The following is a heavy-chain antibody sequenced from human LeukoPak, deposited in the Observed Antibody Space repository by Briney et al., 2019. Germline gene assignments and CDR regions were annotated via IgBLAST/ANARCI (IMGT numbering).Heavy chain of an antibody. CDR2: ISAYNGNT. D-gene: IGHD6-25*01. Sequence: ASVKVSCKASGYTFTSYGISWVRQAPGQGLEWVGWISAYNGNTNYAQKLQGRVTMTTDTSTSTAYMELRSLRSDDTAVYYCARDFAATALPEYFQHWGQGTLVTVSS. J-gene: IGHJ1*01. CDR1: GYTFTSYG. CDR3: ARDFAATALPEYFQH. V-gene: IGHV1-18*01.